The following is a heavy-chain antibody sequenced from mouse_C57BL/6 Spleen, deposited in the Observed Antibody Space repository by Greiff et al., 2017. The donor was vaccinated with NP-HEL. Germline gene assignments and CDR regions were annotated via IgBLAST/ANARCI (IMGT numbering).Heavy chain of an antibody. CDR3: ARGGYYAYYFDY. CDR2: IYPGSGST. D-gene: IGHD2-3*01. CDR1: GYTFTSYW. J-gene: IGHJ2*01. Sequence: QVQLQQPGAELVKPGASVKMSCKASGYTFTSYWITWVKQRPGQGLEWIGDIYPGSGSTNYNEKFKSKATLTVDTSSSTAYMQLSSQTSEDSAVYYCARGGYYAYYFDYWGQGTTLTVSS. V-gene: IGHV1-55*01.